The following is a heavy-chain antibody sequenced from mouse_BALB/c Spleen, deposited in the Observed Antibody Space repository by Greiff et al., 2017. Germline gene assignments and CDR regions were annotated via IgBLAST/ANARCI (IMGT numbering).Heavy chain of an antibody. V-gene: IGHV3-6*02. CDR1: GYSITSGYY. J-gene: IGHJ1*01. CDR3: ASDGWYFDV. CDR2: ISYDGSN. Sequence: VQLQESGPGLVKPSQSLSLTCSVTGYSITSGYYWNWIRQFPGNKLEWMGYISYDGSNNYNPSLKNRISITRDTSKNQFFLKLNSVTTEDTATYYCASDGWYFDVWGAGTTVTASS.